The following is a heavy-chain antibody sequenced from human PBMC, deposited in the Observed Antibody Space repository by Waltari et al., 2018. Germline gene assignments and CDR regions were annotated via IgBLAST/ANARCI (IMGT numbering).Heavy chain of an antibody. CDR3: ARDGGPYYYDSSGYIDAFDI. Sequence: QVQLVQSGAEVKKPGSSVKVSCKASGGTFSSYAISWVRQAPGPGLGWMGGIIPIFGTANYAQKFQGRVTITADESTSTAYMELSSLRSEDTAVYYCARDGGPYYYDSSGYIDAFDIWGQGTMVTVSS. CDR1: GGTFSSYA. CDR2: IIPIFGTA. D-gene: IGHD3-22*01. V-gene: IGHV1-69*01. J-gene: IGHJ3*02.